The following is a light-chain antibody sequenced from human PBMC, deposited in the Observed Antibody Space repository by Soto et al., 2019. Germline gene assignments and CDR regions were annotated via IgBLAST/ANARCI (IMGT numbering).Light chain of an antibody. J-gene: IGKJ5*01. CDR1: QSVNSSY. V-gene: IGKV3D-20*02. CDR3: QQRSNWPPIT. CDR2: GAS. Sequence: EIVSTQSPGTLSLSPGERATLSCRASQSVNSSYLAWYQQKPGQAPRLLIYGASSRATGIPARFSGSGSGTDFTLTISSLEPEDFAVYYCQQRSNWPPITFGQGTRLEI.